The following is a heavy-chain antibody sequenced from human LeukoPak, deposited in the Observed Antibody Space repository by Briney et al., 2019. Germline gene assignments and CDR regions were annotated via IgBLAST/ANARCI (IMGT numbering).Heavy chain of an antibody. CDR3: ARGRESAYCGGDCWPFDY. D-gene: IGHD2-21*02. CDR2: INHSGST. J-gene: IGHJ4*02. Sequence: SETLSLTCTVSGGSISSGGYYWSWIRQPPGKGLEWIGEINHSGSTNYNPSLKSRVTISVDTSKNQFSLKLSSVTAADTAVYYCARGRESAYCGGDCWPFDYWGQGTLVTVSS. V-gene: IGHV4-39*07. CDR1: GGSISSGGYY.